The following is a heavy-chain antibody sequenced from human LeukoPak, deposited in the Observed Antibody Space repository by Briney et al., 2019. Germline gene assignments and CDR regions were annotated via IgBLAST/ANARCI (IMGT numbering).Heavy chain of an antibody. J-gene: IGHJ3*02. CDR3: ARVLRLGELSSDAFDI. D-gene: IGHD3-16*02. Sequence: ASVKVSCKASGYTFTSYYMHWVRQAPGQGLEGMGIINPSGGSTSYAQKFQGRVTMTRDTSTSTVYMELSSLRSEDTAVYYCARVLRLGELSSDAFDIWGQGTMVTVSS. V-gene: IGHV1-46*01. CDR1: GYTFTSYY. CDR2: INPSGGST.